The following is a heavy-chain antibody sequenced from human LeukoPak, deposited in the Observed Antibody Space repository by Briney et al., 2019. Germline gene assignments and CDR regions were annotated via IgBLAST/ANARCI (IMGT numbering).Heavy chain of an antibody. D-gene: IGHD3-22*01. Sequence: GGSLRLSCAASGFTFGSYAMSWVRQAPGKGLEWVSGISDSGGRTDYADSVKGRFTISRDNSENTLYLQMNSLRAEDTAVYYCAKEMYYERGRYYGDYWGQGTLVTVSS. J-gene: IGHJ4*02. CDR2: ISDSGGRT. CDR3: AKEMYYERGRYYGDY. CDR1: GFTFGSYA. V-gene: IGHV3-23*01.